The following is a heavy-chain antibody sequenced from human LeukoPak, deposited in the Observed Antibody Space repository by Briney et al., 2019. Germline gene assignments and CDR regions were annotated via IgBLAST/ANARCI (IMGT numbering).Heavy chain of an antibody. J-gene: IGHJ5*02. V-gene: IGHV4-31*03. D-gene: IGHD6-13*01. CDR3: ARGVQQLVVVWFDP. CDR1: GGSISSGGYY. CDR2: IYYSGST. Sequence: PSQTLSLTCTVSGGSISSGGYYWSWIRHHPGKGLEWIGYIYYSGSTNYNPSLKSRVTISVDTSKNQFSLKLSSVTAADTAVYYCARGVQQLVVVWFDPWGQGTLVTVSS.